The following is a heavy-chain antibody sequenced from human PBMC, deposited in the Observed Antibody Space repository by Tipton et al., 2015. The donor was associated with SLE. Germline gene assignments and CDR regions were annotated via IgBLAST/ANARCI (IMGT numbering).Heavy chain of an antibody. CDR1: GDSVSSNNAA. J-gene: IGHJ1*01. CDR3: ARGFRYDGFQG. CDR2: THYMSKWYN. Sequence: PGLVKPSQTLSLTCAISGDSVSSNNAAWNWTRQSPSRGLEWLGRTHYMSKWYNDYAVSVKSRIIINPDTSKNQFSRQLTSVTPEDTAVYYCARGFRYDGFQGWGQGTLVTVSS. D-gene: IGHD3-3*01. V-gene: IGHV6-1*01.